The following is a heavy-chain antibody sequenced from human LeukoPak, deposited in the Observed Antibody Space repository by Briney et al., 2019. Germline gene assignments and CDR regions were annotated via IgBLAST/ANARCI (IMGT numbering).Heavy chain of an antibody. CDR3: ARDPYSGSYGDYYYYYMDV. J-gene: IGHJ6*03. CDR2: ITTSSSYI. V-gene: IGHV3-21*01. Sequence: GGSLRLSCAASGFSFSTYNMNWVRQAPGKGLEWVSSITTSSSYIYYADSVKGRFTISRDNAENSLYLQMNSLRAEDTAVYYCARDPYSGSYGDYYYYYMDVWGKGTTVTISS. D-gene: IGHD1-26*01. CDR1: GFSFSTYN.